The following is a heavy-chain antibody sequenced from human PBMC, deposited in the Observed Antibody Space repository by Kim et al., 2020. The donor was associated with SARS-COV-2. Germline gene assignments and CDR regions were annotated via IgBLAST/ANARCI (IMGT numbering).Heavy chain of an antibody. J-gene: IGHJ4*02. Sequence: GGSLRLSCTASGFTFGDYAMSWVRQAPGKGLEWVGFIRSKAYGGTTEYAASVKGRFTISRDDSKSIAYLQMNSLKTEDTAVYYCTRENPYYDFWSGYLIDYWGQGTLVTVSS. CDR3: TRENPYYDFWSGYLIDY. CDR1: GFTFGDYA. D-gene: IGHD3-3*01. V-gene: IGHV3-49*04. CDR2: IRSKAYGGTT.